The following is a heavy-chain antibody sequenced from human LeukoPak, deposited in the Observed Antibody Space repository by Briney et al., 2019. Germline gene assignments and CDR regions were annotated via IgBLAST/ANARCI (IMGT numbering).Heavy chain of an antibody. CDR2: IYYSGDT. CDR1: GGSISSYY. V-gene: IGHV4-59*01. Sequence: PSETLSLTCTVSGGSISSYYWSWIRQAPGKGLEWIGYIYYSGDTYYNPSLNSRLSMSVDTPKKQFSLKLESVTAADTAVYYCVRGPYGSSISNWFDPWGQGVLVTVSS. CDR3: VRGPYGSSISNWFDP. J-gene: IGHJ5*02. D-gene: IGHD3-10*01.